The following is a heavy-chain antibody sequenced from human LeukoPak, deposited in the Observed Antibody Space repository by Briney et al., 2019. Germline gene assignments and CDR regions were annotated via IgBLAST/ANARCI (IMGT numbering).Heavy chain of an antibody. D-gene: IGHD2-15*01. V-gene: IGHV4-4*07. J-gene: IGHJ3*02. CDR3: ARSGGFVVVVVAARRGAFDI. CDR2: IYTSGST. CDR1: GDSISGFY. Sequence: SETLSLTCTVSGDSISGFYWSWIRQAAGKGLEWIGHIYTSGSTNYNPSLKSRVTMSVDMSKNQFSLKLRSVTAADTAVYYCARSGGFVVVVVAARRGAFDIWGQGTMVTVSS.